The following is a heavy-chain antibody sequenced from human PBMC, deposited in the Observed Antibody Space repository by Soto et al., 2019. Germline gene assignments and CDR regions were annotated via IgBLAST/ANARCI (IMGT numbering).Heavy chain of an antibody. CDR1: GYTFTSYA. Sequence: ASVKVSCKASGYTFTSYAMHWVRQAPGQRLEWMGWISAGNGNTKYSQKFQGRVTITRDTSASTAYMELSSLRSEDTAVYYCARVDYPTTFDYWGQGTLVTVSS. CDR3: ARVDYPTTFDY. V-gene: IGHV1-3*01. J-gene: IGHJ4*02. D-gene: IGHD1-26*01. CDR2: ISAGNGNT.